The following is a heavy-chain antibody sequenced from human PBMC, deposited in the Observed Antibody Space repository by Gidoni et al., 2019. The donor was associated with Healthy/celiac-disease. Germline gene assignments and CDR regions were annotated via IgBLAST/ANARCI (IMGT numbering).Heavy chain of an antibody. CDR3: ALLYCSSTSCYSHRGNDY. J-gene: IGHJ4*02. V-gene: IGHV1-2*02. Sequence: QVQLVQSGAEVKKPGASVQVSCKASGYTFTGYYMHWVRQAPGQGLEWMGWINPNSGGTNYAQKFQGRVTMTRDTSISTAYMELSRLRSDDTAVYYCALLYCSSTSCYSHRGNDYWGQGTLVTVSS. D-gene: IGHD2-2*01. CDR1: GYTFTGYY. CDR2: INPNSGGT.